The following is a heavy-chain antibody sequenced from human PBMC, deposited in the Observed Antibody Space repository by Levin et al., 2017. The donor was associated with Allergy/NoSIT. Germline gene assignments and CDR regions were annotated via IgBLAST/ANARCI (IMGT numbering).Heavy chain of an antibody. CDR2: IYYSGST. D-gene: IGHD1-26*01. V-gene: IGHV4-59*08. CDR3: AREVIVPTQDFFDK. CDR1: GGSITSYY. Sequence: SQTLSLTCTVSGGSITSYYWSWIRQPPGERLEWIGYIYYSGSTNYNPSLKSRVTLSMDTSNNQFFLNLRSVTAADTAVYYCAREVIVPTQDFFDKWGQGTLVTVSS. J-gene: IGHJ4*02.